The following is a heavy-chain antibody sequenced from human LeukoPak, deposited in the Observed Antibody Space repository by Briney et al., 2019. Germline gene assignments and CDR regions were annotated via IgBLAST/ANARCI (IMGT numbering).Heavy chain of an antibody. CDR2: IYYSGST. Sequence: SETLSLTCTVSGGSISSYYRNWIRQPPGKGLEWIEYIYYSGSTNYNPSLKSRVSISVDASKNQFSLNLSSVTAADTAVYYCARSNLRLRWYNWYFDLWGRGTLVTVSS. CDR3: ARSNLRLRWYNWYFDL. CDR1: GGSISSYY. D-gene: IGHD4-23*01. V-gene: IGHV4-59*01. J-gene: IGHJ2*01.